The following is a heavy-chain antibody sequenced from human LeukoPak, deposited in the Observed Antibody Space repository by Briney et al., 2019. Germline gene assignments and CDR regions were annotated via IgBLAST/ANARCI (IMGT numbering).Heavy chain of an antibody. CDR1: GFTFSSYW. V-gene: IGHV3-74*01. CDR2: INTDGSST. J-gene: IGHJ4*02. CDR3: ASVNESSGSFFDY. D-gene: IGHD3-10*01. Sequence: GGSLRLSCAASGFTFSSYWMHSVRQAPGKGLVWVSRINTDGSSTSYADSVKGRFTISRDNAKNSLYLQMNSLRAEDTAVYYCASVNESSGSFFDYWGQGTLVTVSS.